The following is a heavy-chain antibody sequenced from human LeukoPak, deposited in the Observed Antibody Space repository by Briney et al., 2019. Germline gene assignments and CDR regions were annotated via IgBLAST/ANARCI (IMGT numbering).Heavy chain of an antibody. CDR2: IYPGDSDT. Sequence: GESRKISCKGSGYSFTSYWIGWVRQMPGKGLEWMGIIYPGDSDTRYSPSFQGQVTISADKSISTAYLQWSSLKASDTAMYYCARHGLSDDYVWGSYRSQPDYWGQGTLVTVSS. J-gene: IGHJ4*02. D-gene: IGHD3-16*02. CDR1: GYSFTSYW. CDR3: ARHGLSDDYVWGSYRSQPDY. V-gene: IGHV5-51*01.